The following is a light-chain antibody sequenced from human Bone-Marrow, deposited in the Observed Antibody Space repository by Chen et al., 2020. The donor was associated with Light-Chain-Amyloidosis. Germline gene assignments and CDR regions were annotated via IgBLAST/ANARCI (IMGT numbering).Light chain of an antibody. CDR2: GAS. CDR3: QQYGSSPFH. J-gene: IGKJ2*01. V-gene: IGKV3-20*01. CDR1: QSVSSSY. Sequence: EIVLTQSPGTLSLSPGERATLSCRASQSVSSSYLAWYQQKPGQAPRLLIYGASSRATGIPDRFSGSGSGADFTLTISRLEPEDFAMYYCQQYGSSPFHFGQGTKLEIK.